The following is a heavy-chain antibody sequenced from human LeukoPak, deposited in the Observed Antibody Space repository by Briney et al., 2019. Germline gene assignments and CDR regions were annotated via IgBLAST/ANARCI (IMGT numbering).Heavy chain of an antibody. Sequence: GGSLRLSCAASGFIVSSNYMSWVRQAPGKGLEWVANIRQDGSEKFYVDSVKGRFTISRDNAKSSLYLQMNSLRAEDTAVYYCARERGGTLGDYWGQGTLVTVSS. J-gene: IGHJ4*02. CDR2: IRQDGSEK. D-gene: IGHD3-16*01. CDR1: GFIVSSNY. CDR3: ARERGGTLGDY. V-gene: IGHV3-7*03.